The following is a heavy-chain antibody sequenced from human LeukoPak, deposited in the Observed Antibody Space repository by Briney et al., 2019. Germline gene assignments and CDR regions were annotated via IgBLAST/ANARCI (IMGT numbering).Heavy chain of an antibody. CDR2: ISSSGSTI. V-gene: IGHV3-11*01. J-gene: IGHJ4*02. D-gene: IGHD2-2*01. CDR3: AKDLRGYCSSTSCLH. CDR1: GFTFSDYY. Sequence: GGSLRLSCAASGFTFSDYYMSWIRQAPGKGLEWVSYISSSGSTIYYADSVKGRFTISRDNSKNTLYLQMNSLRAEDTAVYYCAKDLRGYCSSTSCLHWGQGTLVTVSS.